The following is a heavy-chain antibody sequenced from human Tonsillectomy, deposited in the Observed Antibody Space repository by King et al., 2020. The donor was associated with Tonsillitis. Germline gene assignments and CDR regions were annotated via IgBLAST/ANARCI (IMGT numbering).Heavy chain of an antibody. J-gene: IGHJ4*02. CDR2: ISRDGSSE. D-gene: IGHD2/OR15-2a*01. Sequence: VQLVESGGGVVQPGKSLRLSCAASGFAFSSFSMHWVRQAPGKGLEWVAVISRDGSSEYYADSVKGRFTISRDNSKNTLYLQMNTLTSADAAVYYCASNIIDAGDTIFDYGGQGTLVTVSS. CDR3: ASNIIDAGDTIFDY. CDR1: GFAFSSFS. V-gene: IGHV3-30*04.